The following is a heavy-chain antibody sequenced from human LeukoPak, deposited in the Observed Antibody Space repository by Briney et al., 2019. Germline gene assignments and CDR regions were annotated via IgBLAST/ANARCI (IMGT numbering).Heavy chain of an antibody. CDR3: ARGGSGSSLLDY. J-gene: IGHJ4*02. CDR1: GGSISSYY. Sequence: SETLSLTCTVSGGSISSYYWSWIRQPPGKGLEWIGYIYYSGSTNYNPSLKSRVTISVDTSKNQFSLKLSSVTAADTAVYYCARGGSGSSLLDYWGQGTLVTVSS. D-gene: IGHD6-6*01. V-gene: IGHV4-59*01. CDR2: IYYSGST.